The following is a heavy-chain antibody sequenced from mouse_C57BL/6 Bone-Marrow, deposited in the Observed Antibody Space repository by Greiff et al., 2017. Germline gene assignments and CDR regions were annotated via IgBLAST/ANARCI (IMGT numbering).Heavy chain of an antibody. D-gene: IGHD1-1*01. CDR2: INPGSGGT. CDR1: GYAFTNYL. CDR3: ARCPLSYYYGSSYDWYFDV. V-gene: IGHV1-54*01. Sequence: QVQLQQSGAELVRPGTSVKVSCKASGYAFTNYLIEWVKQRPGQGLEWIGVINPGSGGTNYNEKFKGKATLTADKSSSTAYMQLSSLTSEDSAVYFCARCPLSYYYGSSYDWYFDVWGTGTTVTVSS. J-gene: IGHJ1*03.